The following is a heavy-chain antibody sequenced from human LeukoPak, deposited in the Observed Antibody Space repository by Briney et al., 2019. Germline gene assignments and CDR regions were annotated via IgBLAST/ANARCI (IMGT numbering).Heavy chain of an antibody. CDR3: AKFSGSPRDYYDYGMDV. Sequence: TGGSLRLSCAASGFTFSSYAMSWVRQAPGKGLEWVSAISGSGGSTYYADSVKGRFTISRDNSKNTLYLQMNSLRAEDTAVYYCAKFSGSPRDYYDYGMDVWGQGTTVTVSS. V-gene: IGHV3-23*01. D-gene: IGHD6-13*01. CDR2: ISGSGGST. CDR1: GFTFSSYA. J-gene: IGHJ6*02.